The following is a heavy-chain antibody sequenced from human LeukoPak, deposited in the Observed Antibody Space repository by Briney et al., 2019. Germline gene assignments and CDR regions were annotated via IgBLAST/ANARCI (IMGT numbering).Heavy chain of an antibody. CDR3: AKDIGDSIGYNYFDS. J-gene: IGHJ4*02. Sequence: GGSLRLSCEVSGFVFEDYSMHWVRQAPGKGLEWVSVISWHGSTTKFADSVKGRFTISRDNRKNSLSLQMDSLRPEDTAFYYCAKDIGDSIGYNYFDSWGQGTLVTVSS. CDR1: GFVFEDYS. V-gene: IGHV3-43*01. D-gene: IGHD3-22*01. CDR2: ISWHGSTT.